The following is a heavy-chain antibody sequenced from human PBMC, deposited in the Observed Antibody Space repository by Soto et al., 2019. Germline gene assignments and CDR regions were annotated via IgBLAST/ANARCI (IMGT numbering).Heavy chain of an antibody. J-gene: IGHJ5*02. V-gene: IGHV4-59*01. D-gene: IGHD6-13*01. Sequence: QVQLQESGPGLVKPSETLSLTCTVSGGSISSYYWSWIRQPPGKGLEWIGYIYYSGSTNYNPSLKSRVTISVDTSKNQCSLKLSSVTAADTAVYYCTREHGIAAAGGWFDPWGQGTLVTVSS. CDR2: IYYSGST. CDR3: TREHGIAAAGGWFDP. CDR1: GGSISSYY.